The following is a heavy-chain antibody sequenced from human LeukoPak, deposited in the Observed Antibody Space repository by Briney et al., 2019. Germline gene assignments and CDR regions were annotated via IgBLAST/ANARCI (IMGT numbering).Heavy chain of an antibody. D-gene: IGHD3-16*01. Sequence: GGSLRLSCAASGFMFSSYAMSWVRQAPGKGLEWVSGTSGSGGGTYYADSVKGRFTISRENSKNTLYLQMNSLRAEDTAVYYCAKDRNWGSGAFDIWGQGTMVTVSS. CDR2: TSGSGGGT. V-gene: IGHV3-23*01. J-gene: IGHJ3*02. CDR3: AKDRNWGSGAFDI. CDR1: GFMFSSYA.